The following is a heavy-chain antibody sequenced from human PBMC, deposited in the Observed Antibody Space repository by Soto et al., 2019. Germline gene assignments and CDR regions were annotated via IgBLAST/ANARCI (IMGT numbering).Heavy chain of an antibody. J-gene: IGHJ5*02. D-gene: IGHD4-17*01. V-gene: IGHV2-5*02. Sequence: QITLKESGPTLVKPTQTLTLTCTFSGFSLSTSGVGVGWIRQPPGKALEWLALIYWDDDKRYSPSLKSRLTITKDTSKNQVVLTMTNMDPVDTATYYCAHRLYGDYVRDWFDPWGQGTLVTFSS. CDR1: GFSLSTSGVG. CDR3: AHRLYGDYVRDWFDP. CDR2: IYWDDDK.